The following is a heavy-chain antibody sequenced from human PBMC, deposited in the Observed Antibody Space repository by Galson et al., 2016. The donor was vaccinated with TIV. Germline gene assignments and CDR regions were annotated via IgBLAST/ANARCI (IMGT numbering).Heavy chain of an antibody. CDR1: GFSFSNFGI. J-gene: IGHJ4*02. CDR2: GYYSGDT. D-gene: IGHD1-26*01. Sequence: LRLSCAASGFSFSNFGIHWVRQPPGKGLEWIGSGYYSGDTYFNPSLKSRVTISVDTSKNKFSLKLTSVTAADTAVYYCARLMEWQLGWFDYWGQGTLVTVSS. V-gene: IGHV4-39*07. CDR3: ARLMEWQLGWFDY.